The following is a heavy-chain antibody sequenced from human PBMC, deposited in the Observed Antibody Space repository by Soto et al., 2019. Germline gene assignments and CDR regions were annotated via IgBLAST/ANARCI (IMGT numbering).Heavy chain of an antibody. CDR1: GFTVSSNY. CDR3: ARGGFGKYYYYGMDV. J-gene: IGHJ6*02. Sequence: TGGSLRLSCAASGFTVSSNYMSWVRQAPGKGLEWVSVIYSGGSTYYADSVKGRFTISRDNSKNTLYLQMNSLRAEDTAVYYCARGGFGKYYYYGMDVWGQGTTVTVSS. V-gene: IGHV3-53*01. CDR2: IYSGGST. D-gene: IGHD3-10*01.